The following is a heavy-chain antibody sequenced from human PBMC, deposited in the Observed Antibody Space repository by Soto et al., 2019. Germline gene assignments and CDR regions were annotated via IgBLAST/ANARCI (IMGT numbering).Heavy chain of an antibody. Sequence: EVQLVESGGGLVKPGGSLRLSCAASGFTFSSYSMNWVRQAPGKGLEWVSSISSSSSYIYYADSVKGGFTISRDNAKNSLYLQMNSLRAEDTAVYYCARAYCGGDCYSDYWGQGTLVTVSS. V-gene: IGHV3-21*01. CDR3: ARAYCGGDCYSDY. J-gene: IGHJ4*02. CDR1: GFTFSSYS. D-gene: IGHD2-21*02. CDR2: ISSSSSYI.